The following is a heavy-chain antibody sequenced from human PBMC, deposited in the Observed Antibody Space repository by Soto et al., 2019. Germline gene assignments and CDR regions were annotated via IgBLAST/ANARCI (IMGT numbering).Heavy chain of an antibody. V-gene: IGHV3-30*18. J-gene: IGHJ4*02. CDR3: ANLIVGPKTADY. Sequence: QVQLVASGGGVVQPGRSLRLSCAASGFTFSIYAMHWVRQAPGKGLEWVAVISFDGSNKYYADSVKGRFTISRDNSQNTLYLQMNSLRAEDTAVYYCANLIVGPKTADYWGQGTLVTVSS. CDR1: GFTFSIYA. CDR2: ISFDGSNK. D-gene: IGHD1-26*01.